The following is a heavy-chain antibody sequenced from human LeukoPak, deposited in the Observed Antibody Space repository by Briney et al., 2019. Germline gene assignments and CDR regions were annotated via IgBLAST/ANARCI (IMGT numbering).Heavy chain of an antibody. D-gene: IGHD3-10*01. J-gene: IGHJ4*02. CDR3: ASKYYSGYFDY. Sequence: ETLSLTCTVSGGSISSSSYYWGWIRQPPGKGLEWIGSIYYSGSTYYNPSLKSRVTISVDTSKNQFSLKLSSVTAADTAVYYCASKYYSGYFDYWGQGTLVTVSS. V-gene: IGHV4-39*01. CDR2: IYYSGST. CDR1: GGSISSSSYY.